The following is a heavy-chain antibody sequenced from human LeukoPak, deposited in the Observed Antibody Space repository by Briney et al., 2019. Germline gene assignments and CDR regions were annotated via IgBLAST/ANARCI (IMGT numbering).Heavy chain of an antibody. CDR1: GGPISSYY. D-gene: IGHD2-15*01. CDR3: ARDAEYCSGGSCYAKYAFDI. Sequence: SETLSLICTVSGGPISSYYWSWIRQPPGKGLEWIGYIYYSGSTNYNPSLKSRVTISVDTSKNQFSLKLSSVTAADTAVYYCARDAEYCSGGSCYAKYAFDIWGQGTMVTVSS. J-gene: IGHJ3*02. CDR2: IYYSGST. V-gene: IGHV4-59*01.